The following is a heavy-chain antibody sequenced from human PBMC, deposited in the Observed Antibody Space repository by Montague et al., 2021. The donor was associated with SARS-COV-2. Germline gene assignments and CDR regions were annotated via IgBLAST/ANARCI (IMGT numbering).Heavy chain of an antibody. J-gene: IGHJ4*02. CDR3: ARVILAVAGANFYFDY. CDR1: GGSISSGSY. D-gene: IGHD4/OR15-4a*01. V-gene: IGHV4-38-2*02. Sequence: SETLSLTCTVSGGSISSGSYWGWIRQPPGKVLEWIGTSDHSGITYYSPSLKSRVTISLNTSKNQFSLNLDSVTASDTAMYYCARVILAVAGANFYFDYWGQGTLVTVSS. CDR2: SDHSGIT.